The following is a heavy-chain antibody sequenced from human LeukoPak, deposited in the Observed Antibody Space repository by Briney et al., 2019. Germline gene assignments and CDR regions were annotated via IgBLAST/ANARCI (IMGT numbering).Heavy chain of an antibody. D-gene: IGHD3-10*01. CDR3: ARTTTPHYYGSGSYALGY. CDR2: ISYDGSNK. Sequence: GGSLRLSCAASGFTFSTYAMHWVRQGPGKGLEWVAVISYDGSNKYYADSVKGRFTISRDNSRNTLYLQMSSLSAEDTAVYYCARTTTPHYYGSGSYALGYWGQGTLVTVPS. V-gene: IGHV3-30-3*01. J-gene: IGHJ4*02. CDR1: GFTFSTYA.